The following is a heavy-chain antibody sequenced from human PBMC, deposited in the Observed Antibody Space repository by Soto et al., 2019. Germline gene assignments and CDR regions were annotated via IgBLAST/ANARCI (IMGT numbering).Heavy chain of an antibody. D-gene: IGHD6-13*01. V-gene: IGHV3-48*02. J-gene: IGHJ5*02. CDR2: ISSSSSTI. CDR1: GFTFSSYS. CDR3: AIGAAAGTWWFDP. Sequence: EVQLVESGGGLVQPGGSLRLSCAASGFTFSSYSMNWVRQAPGKGQEWVSYISSSSSTIYYADSVKGRFTISRDNAKNSLYLQMNSLRDEDTAVYYCAIGAAAGTWWFDPWGQGTLVTVSS.